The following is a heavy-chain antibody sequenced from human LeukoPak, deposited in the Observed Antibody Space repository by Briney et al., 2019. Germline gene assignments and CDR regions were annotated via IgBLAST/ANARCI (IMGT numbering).Heavy chain of an antibody. CDR1: GFTFSSYA. Sequence: GGSLRLSCAASGFTFSSYAMHWVRQAPGKGLEWVAVISYDGSDKYYADSVKGRFTISRDNSKNTLYVQMNSLRAEDTAVYYCARGRGYCSSTSCHSPDYWGQGTLVTVSS. CDR2: ISYDGSDK. V-gene: IGHV3-30-3*01. CDR3: ARGRGYCSSTSCHSPDY. D-gene: IGHD2-2*01. J-gene: IGHJ4*02.